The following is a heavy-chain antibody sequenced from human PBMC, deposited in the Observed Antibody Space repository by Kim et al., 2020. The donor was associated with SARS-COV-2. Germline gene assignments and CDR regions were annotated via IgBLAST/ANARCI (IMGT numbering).Heavy chain of an antibody. J-gene: IGHJ4*02. Sequence: ASVKVSCKVSGYTLTELSMHWVRQAPGKGLEWMGGFDPEDGETIYAQKFQGRVTMTEDTSTDTAYMGLSSLRSEDTAVYYCATDRLRFGYCSGGSCYDYWGQGTLVTVSS. V-gene: IGHV1-24*01. CDR1: GYTLTELS. CDR3: ATDRLRFGYCSGGSCYDY. D-gene: IGHD2-15*01. CDR2: FDPEDGET.